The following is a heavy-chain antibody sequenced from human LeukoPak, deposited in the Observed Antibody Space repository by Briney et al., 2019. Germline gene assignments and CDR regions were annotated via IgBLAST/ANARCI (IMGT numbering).Heavy chain of an antibody. Sequence: GESLKISCTASGYTFGNYWIGWVRQMPGKGLEWMAITYRGSDTRYSPSFQGQVTISVDITTAHLQWRSLKASDTAMYYRARLDGYHQSSGYHPRYFDYWGQGTLVTVSS. V-gene: IGHV5-51*01. CDR3: ARLDGYHQSSGYHPRYFDY. CDR2: TYRGSDT. CDR1: GYTFGNYW. D-gene: IGHD3-22*01. J-gene: IGHJ4*02.